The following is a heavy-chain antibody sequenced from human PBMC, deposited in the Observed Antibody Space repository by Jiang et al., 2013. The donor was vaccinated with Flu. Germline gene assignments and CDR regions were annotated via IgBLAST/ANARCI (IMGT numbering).Heavy chain of an antibody. CDR3: ARVEVLRYYNWFDP. D-gene: IGHD3-9*01. J-gene: IGHJ5*02. Sequence: FTISRHNSKNTLYLQMNSLRAEDTAVYYCARVEVLRYYNWFDPWGQGTLVTVSS. V-gene: IGHV3-53*04.